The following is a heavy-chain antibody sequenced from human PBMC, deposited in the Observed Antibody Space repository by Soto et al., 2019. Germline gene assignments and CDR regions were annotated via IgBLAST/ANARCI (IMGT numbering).Heavy chain of an antibody. J-gene: IGHJ4*02. Sequence: EVPLLVSGGDLVQPGGSLRLSCAASGFTFSSFTMSWVRQAPGKGLEWVSAITTNGGSTYYADSVRGRFTISRDNSKDTLYLHMNSLRAEDTAVYYCAKVTVPTIRLGFDHWGQGTLVTVSS. D-gene: IGHD4-17*01. CDR2: ITTNGGST. CDR3: AKVTVPTIRLGFDH. CDR1: GFTFSSFT. V-gene: IGHV3-23*01.